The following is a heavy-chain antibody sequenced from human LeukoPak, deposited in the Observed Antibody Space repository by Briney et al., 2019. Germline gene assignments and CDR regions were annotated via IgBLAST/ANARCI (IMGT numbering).Heavy chain of an antibody. CDR3: ARDVPLLGIDY. V-gene: IGHV3-21*01. CDR2: ISSSTSCI. Sequence: PGGSLRLSCAASGFTFSSYSMNWVRQAPGKGLEWVSSISSSTSCIYYADSVKGRFTISRDNAKNSLYLQMNSLRAEDTAVYYCARDVPLLGIDYWGQGTLVTVSS. J-gene: IGHJ4*02. D-gene: IGHD7-27*01. CDR1: GFTFSSYS.